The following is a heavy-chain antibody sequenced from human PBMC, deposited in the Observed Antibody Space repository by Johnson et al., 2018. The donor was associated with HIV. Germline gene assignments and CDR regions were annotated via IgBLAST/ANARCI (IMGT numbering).Heavy chain of an antibody. CDR2: IYSGGST. CDR1: AFSVSSNY. CDR3: TTDPHTGGRRTDI. Sequence: VQLVESGGGVVQPGRSLRLSCAVSAFSVSSNYMSWVRQAPGKGLEWVSVIYSGGSTYYADSVKGRFTISRDNSKNTLYLQMNSLKTEDTAVYYCTTDPHTGGRRTDIWGQGTMVTVSS. D-gene: IGHD3-16*01. V-gene: IGHV3-66*01. J-gene: IGHJ3*02.